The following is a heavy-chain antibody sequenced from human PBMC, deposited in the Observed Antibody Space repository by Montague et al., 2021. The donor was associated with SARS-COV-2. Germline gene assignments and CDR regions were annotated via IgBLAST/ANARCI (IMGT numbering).Heavy chain of an antibody. Sequence: SETLSLTCAVYGGSFGDDHWSWIRQPPGKGLEWVGNNSQSGGTNYTPSLKSGVTISLDTSKNQFSLKLTSVTAADTGLYFCARGHLSVSIIVVVFTSSSYYFDDWGQGVQVTVSS. CDR1: GGSFGDDH. CDR2: NSQSGGT. J-gene: IGHJ4*02. CDR3: ARGHLSVSIIVVVFTSSSYYFDD. V-gene: IGHV4-34*01. D-gene: IGHD2-2*01.